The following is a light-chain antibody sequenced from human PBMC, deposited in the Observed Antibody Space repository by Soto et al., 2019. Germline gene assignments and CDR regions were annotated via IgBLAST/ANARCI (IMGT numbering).Light chain of an antibody. CDR1: QSVRSN. V-gene: IGKV3-15*01. CDR2: DAS. J-gene: IGKJ1*01. CDR3: QQYDNWPRT. Sequence: EKVVTQSPATLSVSPGERATLSCRASQSVRSNLAGYQQKPGQPPRLLIYDASTRATGIPSRFSGSGSGTEFTLTISSLKSEDFAVYYCQQYDNWPRTFGQGTKVDIK.